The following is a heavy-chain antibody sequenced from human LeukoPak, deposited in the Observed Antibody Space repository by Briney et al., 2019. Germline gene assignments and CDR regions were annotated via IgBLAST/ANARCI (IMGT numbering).Heavy chain of an antibody. J-gene: IGHJ4*02. Sequence: ASVKVSCKASGGTFSSYAISWVRQAPGQGLEWMGGIIPMFGAANYAQKFQGRVTITADESTRTAYMELSSLRSEDMAVYYCARGNIAIALDVNGANYFFDFWGQGTLVTVSS. CDR2: IIPMFGAA. V-gene: IGHV1-69*01. CDR3: ARGNIAIALDVNGANYFFDF. CDR1: GGTFSSYA. D-gene: IGHD2/OR15-2a*01.